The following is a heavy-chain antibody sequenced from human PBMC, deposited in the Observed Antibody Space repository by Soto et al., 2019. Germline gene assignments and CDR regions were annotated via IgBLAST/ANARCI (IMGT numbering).Heavy chain of an antibody. D-gene: IGHD1-1*01. Sequence: LRLSCAASGFTFNSYSMNWVRQAPGKGLEWVSSISYSSRYIYYADSVKGRFTISRDNAKNSLFLQMSSLRAEDTAVYYCARGGVPQAFDIWGQGTMVTVSS. CDR2: ISYSSRYI. CDR1: GFTFNSYS. J-gene: IGHJ3*02. V-gene: IGHV3-21*01. CDR3: ARGGVPQAFDI.